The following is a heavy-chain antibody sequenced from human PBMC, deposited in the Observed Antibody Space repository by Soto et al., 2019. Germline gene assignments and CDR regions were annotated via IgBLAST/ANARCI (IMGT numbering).Heavy chain of an antibody. CDR2: TYYSGST. V-gene: IGHV4-31*03. Sequence: QVQLQESGPGLVKPSQTLSLTCTVSGGSISSGGYYWSWIRQHPGKGLECIGYTYYSGSTYYNPSLKSRGNISVDTSKNQFSLKLSTVTAADKAVYYCARDRDPLWFGLWGKGTLVTVSS. CDR3: ARDRDPLWFGL. CDR1: GGSISSGGYY. J-gene: IGHJ5*02.